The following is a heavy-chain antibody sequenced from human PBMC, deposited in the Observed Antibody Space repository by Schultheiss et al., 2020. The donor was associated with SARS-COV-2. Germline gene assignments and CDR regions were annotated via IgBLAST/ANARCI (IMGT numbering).Heavy chain of an antibody. CDR1: GFTFSSYD. J-gene: IGHJ4*02. CDR2: IGTAGDT. Sequence: GGSLRLSCAASGFTFSSYDMHWVRQATGKGLEWVSAIGTAGDTYYQGSVKGRFTISRENAKNSLYLQMNSLRAGDTAVYYCAKDEGYVWGSHFDYWGQGTLVTVSS. V-gene: IGHV3-13*04. CDR3: AKDEGYVWGSHFDY. D-gene: IGHD3-16*01.